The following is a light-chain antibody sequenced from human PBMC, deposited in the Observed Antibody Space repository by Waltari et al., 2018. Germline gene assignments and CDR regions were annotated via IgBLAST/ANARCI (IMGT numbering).Light chain of an antibody. CDR1: QSIGTS. J-gene: IGKJ1*01. Sequence: ETVVTQSPATLPMSPEERATLSCRTSQSIGTSLAWYQQRPGQAPRLLIYRASTRATGIPDRFSGSGSETEFTLTISSLQSEDIAVYYCQQYNNWPPGTFGQGTKVEI. CDR2: RAS. V-gene: IGKV3-15*01. CDR3: QQYNNWPPGT.